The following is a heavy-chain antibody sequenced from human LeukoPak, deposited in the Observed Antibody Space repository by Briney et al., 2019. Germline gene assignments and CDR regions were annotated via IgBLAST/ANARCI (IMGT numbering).Heavy chain of an antibody. CDR3: ARRAGAYSHPYDY. Sequence: GGSLRLSCAASGFTFSTYSMNWVRQAPGRGLEWVSSISSTSRYIYQADSVKGRFTISRDNAKNSLYLQMNSLRAEDTAVYYCARRAGAYSHPYDYWGQGTLVTVSS. V-gene: IGHV3-21*04. D-gene: IGHD4/OR15-4a*01. CDR2: ISSTSRYI. J-gene: IGHJ4*02. CDR1: GFTFSTYS.